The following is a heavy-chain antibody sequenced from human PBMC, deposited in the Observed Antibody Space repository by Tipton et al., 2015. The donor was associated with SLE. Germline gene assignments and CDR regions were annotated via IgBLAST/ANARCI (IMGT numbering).Heavy chain of an antibody. CDR3: AKEGHIVVVTD. D-gene: IGHD2-21*02. J-gene: IGHJ4*02. CDR2: MSGSGAST. CDR1: GFNFNYFA. V-gene: IGHV3-23*01. Sequence: RLSCAASGFNFNYFAMSWVRQAPGKGLEWVSAMSGSGASTYYADSVKGRFTISRDNSKNTVFLQMNSLTVDDTALYYCAKEGHIVVVTDWGQGTLVTVSS.